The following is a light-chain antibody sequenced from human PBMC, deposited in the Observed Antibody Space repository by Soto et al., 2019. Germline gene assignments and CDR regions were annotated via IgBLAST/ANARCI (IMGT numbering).Light chain of an antibody. V-gene: IGKV1-6*01. Sequence: AIQMTQSPSSLSASVGDRVTITCRASQGIRNDLGWYQQKPGKAPKLLIYAASSLQSGVPSRFSGSESWTDFTLTISCLQSEDFATYYCQQYYSFPPTFGQGTKVDIK. J-gene: IGKJ1*01. CDR3: QQYYSFPPT. CDR2: AAS. CDR1: QGIRND.